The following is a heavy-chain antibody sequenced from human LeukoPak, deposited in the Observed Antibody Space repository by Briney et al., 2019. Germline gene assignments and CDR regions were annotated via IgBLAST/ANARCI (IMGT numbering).Heavy chain of an antibody. D-gene: IGHD4-17*01. Sequence: GGSLRLSCAASGFTFSNAWMSWVRQAPGKGLEWVSYISSSSSYTNYADSVKGRFTISRDNAKNSLYLQMNSLRAEDTAVYYCASQGGTVTTIDYWGQGTLVTVSS. V-gene: IGHV3-11*06. CDR2: ISSSSSYT. CDR3: ASQGGTVTTIDY. J-gene: IGHJ4*02. CDR1: GFTFSNAW.